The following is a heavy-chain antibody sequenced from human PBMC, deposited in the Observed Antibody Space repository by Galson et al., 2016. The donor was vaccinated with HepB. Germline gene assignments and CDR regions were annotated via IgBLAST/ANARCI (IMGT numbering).Heavy chain of an antibody. D-gene: IGHD3-22*01. Sequence: SLRLSCAASGFTLSYYSMNWVRQAPGKGLEWVSFISSSSSYIYYADSVKGRFTISRDNAKNSLYLQMNSLRAEDTAVYYCARCHADYYDSREDAFDIWGQGTVVTVSS. J-gene: IGHJ3*02. V-gene: IGHV3-21*01. CDR2: ISSSSSYI. CDR3: ARCHADYYDSREDAFDI. CDR1: GFTLSYYS.